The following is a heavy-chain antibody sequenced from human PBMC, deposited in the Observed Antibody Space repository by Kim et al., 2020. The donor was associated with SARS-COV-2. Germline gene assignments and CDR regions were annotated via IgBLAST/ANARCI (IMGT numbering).Heavy chain of an antibody. CDR3: AKHLHVTSVNFYLFFEL. D-gene: IGHD1-7*01. V-gene: IGHV3-23*05. CDR1: GFTFRNSA. CDR2: IFGSGSGT. J-gene: IGHJ2*01. Sequence: GGSLGLSCAASGFTFRNSAMSWVRQAPGKGLELVSGIFGSGSGTYYADSVKGRFTISRDNSNNILSLQMSNLRAEDTAVYYCAKHLHVTSVNFYLFFELCGRGTLVAVSS.